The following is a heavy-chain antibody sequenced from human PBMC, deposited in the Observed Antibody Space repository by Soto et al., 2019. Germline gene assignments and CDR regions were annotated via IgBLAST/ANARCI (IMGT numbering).Heavy chain of an antibody. D-gene: IGHD3-22*01. J-gene: IGHJ5*02. V-gene: IGHV1-58*02. Sequence: SVKVSCKASGLTFTSSAIQWVRQARGQRLEWIGWIVVGSGNTNYAQKFQERVTITRDMSTSTAYMELSSLRSEDTAVYYCAADPGMLDYDSSGYSSWGQRALVTVSS. CDR2: IVVGSGNT. CDR1: GLTFTSSA. CDR3: AADPGMLDYDSSGYSS.